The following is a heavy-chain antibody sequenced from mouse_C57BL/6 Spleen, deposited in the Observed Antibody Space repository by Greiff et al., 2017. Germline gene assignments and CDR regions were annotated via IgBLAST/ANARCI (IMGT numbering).Heavy chain of an antibody. CDR2: IDPSDSYT. CDR3: ASRYPSIFSYYAMDY. V-gene: IGHV1-50*01. CDR1: GYTFTSYW. J-gene: IGHJ4*01. D-gene: IGHD2-3*01. Sequence: VQLQESGAELVKPGASVKLSCKASGYTFTSYWMQWVKQRPGQGLEWIGEIDPSDSYTNYNQKFKGKATLTVDTSSSTAYMQLSSLTSEDSAVYYCASRYPSIFSYYAMDYWGQGTSVTVSS.